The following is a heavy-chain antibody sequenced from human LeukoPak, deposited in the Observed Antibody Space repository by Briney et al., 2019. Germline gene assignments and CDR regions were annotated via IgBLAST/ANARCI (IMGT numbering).Heavy chain of an antibody. Sequence: GSLRLSCAASGFSFSTFAMTWVRQVPGKGLEWVSAISGSASGGYTVYADSVKGRFTISKDNSKNTLFLQMNSLRVEDTALYFCAKDVPASGWRGFDSWGQGTLVTVSS. CDR1: GFSFSTFA. CDR2: ISGSASGGYT. CDR3: AKDVPASGWRGFDS. V-gene: IGHV3-23*01. D-gene: IGHD6-19*01. J-gene: IGHJ4*02.